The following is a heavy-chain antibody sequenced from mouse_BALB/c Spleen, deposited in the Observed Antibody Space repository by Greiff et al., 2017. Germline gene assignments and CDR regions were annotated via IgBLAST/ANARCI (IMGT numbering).Heavy chain of an antibody. D-gene: IGHD1-2*01. CDR2: IDPSDSET. Sequence: VQLQQSGPQLVRPGASVKISCKASGYSFTSYWMHWVKQRPGQGLEWIGMIDPSDSETRLNQKFKDKATLTVDKSSSTAYMQLSSPTSEDSAVYYCAIHYYGYLGDYYAMDYWGQGTSVTVSS. CDR1: GYSFTSYW. CDR3: AIHYYGYLGDYYAMDY. J-gene: IGHJ4*01. V-gene: IGHV1-74*01.